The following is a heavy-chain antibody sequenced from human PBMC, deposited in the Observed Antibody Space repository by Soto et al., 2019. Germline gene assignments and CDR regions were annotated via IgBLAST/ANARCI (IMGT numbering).Heavy chain of an antibody. J-gene: IGHJ5*02. V-gene: IGHV3-74*01. CDR1: GFTFSNSNYW. CDR2: INGDGSST. CDR3: SREDRPSRSGYGP. Sequence: GGSLRLSCAASGFTFSNSNYWMHWVRQGPGKGLVWVSRINGDGSSTKYADSVKGRFTISIDNTKNTLYLQMNSLTVEDTAVYYCSREDRPSRSGYGPWGQGTVVTVPQ. D-gene: IGHD5-12*01.